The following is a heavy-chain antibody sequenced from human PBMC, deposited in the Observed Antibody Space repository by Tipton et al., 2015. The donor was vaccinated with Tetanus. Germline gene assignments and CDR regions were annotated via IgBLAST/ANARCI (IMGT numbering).Heavy chain of an antibody. CDR2: IYNNGNT. CDR1: GDSISSGDFY. CDR3: ARERILPGYFRIFDS. D-gene: IGHD3-9*01. J-gene: IGHJ4*02. V-gene: IGHV4-30-4*01. Sequence: LRFSCSVSGDSISSGDFYWTWIRQAPGQGLEWIGYIYNNGNTYYNPSLLGRITISLDTSKNQFSLSLNSLTAADTAVYSCARERILPGYFRIFDSWGQGALVTVSS.